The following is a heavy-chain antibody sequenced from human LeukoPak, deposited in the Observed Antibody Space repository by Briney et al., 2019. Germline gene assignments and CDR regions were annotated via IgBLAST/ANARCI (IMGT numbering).Heavy chain of an antibody. CDR1: GGSISSYY. CDR2: IYYSGST. J-gene: IGHJ5*02. D-gene: IGHD3-3*01. CDR3: ARGAPYYDFWSGYYRGSRSWFDP. V-gene: IGHV4-59*08. Sequence: PSETLYLTCTVSGGSISSYYWSWIRQPPGKGLEWIGYIYYSGSTNYNPSLKSRVTISVDTSKNQFSLKLSSVTAADTAVYYCARGAPYYDFWSGYYRGSRSWFDPWGQGTLVTVSS.